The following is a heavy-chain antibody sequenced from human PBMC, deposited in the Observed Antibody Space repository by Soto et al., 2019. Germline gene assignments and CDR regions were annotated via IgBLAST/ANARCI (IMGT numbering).Heavy chain of an antibody. D-gene: IGHD3-22*01. V-gene: IGHV1-69*06. CDR3: ARALLSHSYDSGGYDSYFHAMDV. CDR2: IIPISETT. Sequence: ASVKVSCKASGGTFSSLDINWVRQAPGQGLEWMGGIIPISETTNYAQIFQGRVSIVADKSTSTAYMELSRLRSEDTAVYYCARALLSHSYDSGGYDSYFHAMDVWGQGTPVTV. J-gene: IGHJ6*02. CDR1: GGTFSSLD.